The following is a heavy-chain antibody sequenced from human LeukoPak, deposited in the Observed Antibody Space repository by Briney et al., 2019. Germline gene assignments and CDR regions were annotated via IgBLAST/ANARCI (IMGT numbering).Heavy chain of an antibody. J-gene: IGHJ5*02. D-gene: IGHD2-2*01. V-gene: IGHV4-34*01. CDR3: ARHRCPGPGFDP. CDR1: GASFSGYY. Sequence: SETLSLTCAVYGASFSGYYWSWIRQPPGKGLEWIGEINHSGSTNYNPSLKSRVTISVDTSKNQFSLKLSSVTAADTAVYYCARHRCPGPGFDPWGQGTQVTVSS. CDR2: INHSGST.